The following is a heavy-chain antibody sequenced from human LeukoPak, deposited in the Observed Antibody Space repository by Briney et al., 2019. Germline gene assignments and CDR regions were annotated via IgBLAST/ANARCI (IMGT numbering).Heavy chain of an antibody. CDR1: GFTVSSNY. J-gene: IGHJ4*02. CDR3: ARDYGGNYFDY. Sequence: GGSLRLSCAASGFTVSSNYMSWVRQAPGKGLEWVSSISSGSSYIYYADSVKGRSTISRDNAKNSLYLQMNSLRAEDTAVYYCARDYGGNYFDYWGQGTLVTVSS. V-gene: IGHV3-21*04. D-gene: IGHD4-23*01. CDR2: ISSGSSYI.